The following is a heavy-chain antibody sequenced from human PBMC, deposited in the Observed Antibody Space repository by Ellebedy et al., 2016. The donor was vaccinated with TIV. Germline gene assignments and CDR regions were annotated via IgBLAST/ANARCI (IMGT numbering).Heavy chain of an antibody. CDR3: ARYSGAGTYYRNGMDV. Sequence: AASVKVSCKASGYTFTSYAMHWVRQAPGERLEWMGWINAGNGNTKYSQKFQGRVTFTADKSTRTAYMELSSLRSDDTAVYYCARYSGAGTYYRNGMDVWGQGTTVTVSS. D-gene: IGHD3-10*01. CDR2: INAGNGNT. V-gene: IGHV1-3*01. CDR1: GYTFTSYA. J-gene: IGHJ6*02.